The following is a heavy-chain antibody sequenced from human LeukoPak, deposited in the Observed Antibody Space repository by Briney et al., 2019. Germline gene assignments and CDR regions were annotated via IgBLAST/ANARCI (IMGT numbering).Heavy chain of an antibody. CDR2: IKEDGSEK. J-gene: IGHJ4*02. CDR3: ARGSGWCDY. Sequence: PGGSLRLSCAASGFTFSNYWMSWVRQVPGKGLEWVANIKEDGSEKNFVDSVRGRFTISRDNAKNSVYLEMNSLRAEDTAVHYCARGSGWCDYWGQGALVTVSS. V-gene: IGHV3-7*03. CDR1: GFTFSNYW. D-gene: IGHD6-19*01.